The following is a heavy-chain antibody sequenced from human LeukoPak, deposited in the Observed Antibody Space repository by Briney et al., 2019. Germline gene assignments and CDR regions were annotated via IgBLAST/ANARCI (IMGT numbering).Heavy chain of an antibody. CDR2: ITGGHYPT. CDR1: GFSFSSFA. J-gene: IGHJ5*02. Sequence: HSGGSLRLSCAASGFSFSSFAMTWVRQAPGKGLEWVSSITGGHYPTYNTDSVKGRFTIPRDNSKNTLYLQMNSLRADDTAVYYCTKDPNGDYVGAFDPWGQGTLVTVSS. V-gene: IGHV3-23*01. D-gene: IGHD4-17*01. CDR3: TKDPNGDYVGAFDP.